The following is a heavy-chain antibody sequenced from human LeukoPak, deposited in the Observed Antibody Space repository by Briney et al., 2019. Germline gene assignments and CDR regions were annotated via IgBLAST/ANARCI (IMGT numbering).Heavy chain of an antibody. CDR1: GFTFSSYS. Sequence: AGSLRLSCAASGFTFSSYSMNWVRQAPGKGLEWVSSISSSSSYIYYANSVKGRFTISRENAKNSLYLKMNSLRAEDTAVYYCASWITMVRGVIRGMDVWGQGTTVTVSS. CDR2: ISSSSSYI. D-gene: IGHD3-10*01. V-gene: IGHV3-21*01. CDR3: ASWITMVRGVIRGMDV. J-gene: IGHJ6*02.